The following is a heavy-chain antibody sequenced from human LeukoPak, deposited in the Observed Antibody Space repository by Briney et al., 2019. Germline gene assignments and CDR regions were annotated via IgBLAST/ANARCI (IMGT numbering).Heavy chain of an antibody. CDR1: GFTFSSYS. Sequence: GGSLRLSCAASGFTFSSYSMNWVRQAPGKGLGWVSYISSSSSTIYYADSVKGRFTISRDNAKNSLYLQMNSLRAEDTAVYYCARGGDCSSTSCYPYHWFDPWGQGTLVTVSS. V-gene: IGHV3-48*01. CDR2: ISSSSSTI. D-gene: IGHD2-2*01. J-gene: IGHJ5*02. CDR3: ARGGDCSSTSCYPYHWFDP.